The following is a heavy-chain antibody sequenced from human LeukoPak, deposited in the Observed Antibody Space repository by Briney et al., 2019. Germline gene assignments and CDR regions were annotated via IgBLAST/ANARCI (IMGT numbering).Heavy chain of an antibody. CDR1: GGSISSSSYY. CDR2: IYYSGST. J-gene: IGHJ4*02. CDR3: ATYTAMGFYFDY. V-gene: IGHV4-39*01. Sequence: SETLSLTCTVSGGSISSSSYYWGWIRQPPGKGLEWIGSIYYSGSTYYNSSLKSRVTISVDTSKNQFSLKLSSVTAADTAVYYCATYTAMGFYFDYWGQGTLVTVSS. D-gene: IGHD5-18*01.